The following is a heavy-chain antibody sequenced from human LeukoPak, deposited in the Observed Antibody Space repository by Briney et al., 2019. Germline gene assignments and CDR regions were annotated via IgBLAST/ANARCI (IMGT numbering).Heavy chain of an antibody. CDR1: GYTFTSYY. D-gene: IGHD5-12*01. J-gene: IGHJ4*02. CDR3: ARRGRCGYDSGGFDY. Sequence: ASVKVSCKASGYTFTSYYMHWVRQAPGQGLEWMGIINPSGGSTSYAQKFQGRVTMTRDTSTSTVYMELSSLRSEDTAVYYCARRGRCGYDSGGFDYWGQGTLVTVSS. CDR2: INPSGGST. V-gene: IGHV1-46*01.